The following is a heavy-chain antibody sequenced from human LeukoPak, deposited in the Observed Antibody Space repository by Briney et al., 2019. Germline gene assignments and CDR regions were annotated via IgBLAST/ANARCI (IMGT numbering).Heavy chain of an antibody. Sequence: GESLKISCKGSGYSFTSYWIGWVRQVPGKGLEWMGIIYPGDSDTRYSPSFQGQVTISADKSISTAYLQWSSLKASDTAMYYCARQYCSGGSCYHFDYWGQGTLVTVSS. J-gene: IGHJ4*02. CDR2: IYPGDSDT. CDR1: GYSFTSYW. V-gene: IGHV5-51*01. CDR3: ARQYCSGGSCYHFDY. D-gene: IGHD2-15*01.